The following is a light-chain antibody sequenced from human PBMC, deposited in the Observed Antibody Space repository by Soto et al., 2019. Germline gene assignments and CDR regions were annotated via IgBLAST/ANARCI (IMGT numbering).Light chain of an antibody. V-gene: IGKV3-15*01. Sequence: EIVMTQSPATLSVSPGERATLSCRASQSVSSYLAWYQQKPGQPRRLLIYTTSSRATGIPARFSGSGSGTEFTLTISSLQSEDFAVYYCQQFNSWPYTFGQGTKLEIK. CDR3: QQFNSWPYT. J-gene: IGKJ2*01. CDR2: TTS. CDR1: QSVSSY.